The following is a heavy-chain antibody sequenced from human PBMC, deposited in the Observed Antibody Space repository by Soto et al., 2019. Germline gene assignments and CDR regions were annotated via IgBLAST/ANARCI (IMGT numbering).Heavy chain of an antibody. CDR3: AKDTNGWYFQN. J-gene: IGHJ1*01. V-gene: IGHV3-23*01. CDR1: GFTFSSYA. CDR2: ISGSGGST. D-gene: IGHD6-19*01. Sequence: GGSLRLSCAAPGFTFSSYAMSWVRQAPGKGLEWVSAISGSGGSTYYADSVKGRFTISRDNSKNTLYLQMNSLRAEDTAVYYCAKDTNGWYFQNWGQGTLVTVSS.